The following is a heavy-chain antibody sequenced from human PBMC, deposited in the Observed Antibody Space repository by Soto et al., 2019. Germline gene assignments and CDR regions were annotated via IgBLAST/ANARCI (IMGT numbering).Heavy chain of an antibody. CDR2: ISAYNGNT. V-gene: IGHV1-18*01. CDR3: ARDIAVAGNDYYYYGMDV. Sequence: ASVKVSCKASGYTFTSYGISWVRQAPGQGLEWMGWISAYNGNTNYAQKLQGRVTISRDTSASTAYMELSSLTSEDTAVYYCARDIAVAGNDYYYYGMDVWGQGTTVTVSS. D-gene: IGHD6-19*01. J-gene: IGHJ6*02. CDR1: GYTFTSYG.